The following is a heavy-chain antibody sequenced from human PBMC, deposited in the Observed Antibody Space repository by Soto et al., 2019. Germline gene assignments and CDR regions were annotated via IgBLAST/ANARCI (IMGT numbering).Heavy chain of an antibody. D-gene: IGHD3-3*01. CDR3: AREGYDFWSVSYFDY. CDR2: INPSGGST. Sequence: GASVKVSCKASGYTFTSYYMHWVRQAPGQGLEWMGIINPSGGSTSYAQKFQGRVTMTRDTSTSTVYMELSSLRSEDTAVYYCAREGYDFWSVSYFDYWGQGTLVTVSS. J-gene: IGHJ4*02. CDR1: GYTFTSYY. V-gene: IGHV1-46*01.